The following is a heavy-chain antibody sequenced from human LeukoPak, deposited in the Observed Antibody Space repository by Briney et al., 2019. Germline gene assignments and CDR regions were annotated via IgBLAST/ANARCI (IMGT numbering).Heavy chain of an antibody. J-gene: IGHJ4*02. D-gene: IGHD1-1*01. CDR3: AKDLGLERPKYYFDY. CDR2: ISGSGGST. V-gene: IGHV3-23*01. Sequence: GGSLRLSCAASGFTFSSYAMSWVRQAPGKGLEWVSAISGSGGSTYYADSVKGRFTISRDNSKNTLYLQMNSLRAEDTAVYYCAKDLGLERPKYYFDYWGQGTLVTVPS. CDR1: GFTFSSYA.